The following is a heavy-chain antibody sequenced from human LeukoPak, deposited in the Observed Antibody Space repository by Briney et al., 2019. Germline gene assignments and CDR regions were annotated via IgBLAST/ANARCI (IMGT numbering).Heavy chain of an antibody. CDR2: IYYSGGT. J-gene: IGHJ4*02. CDR1: GDSINSGSYY. V-gene: IGHV4-39*01. Sequence: SETLSLTCTVSGDSINSGSYYWVWIRQPPGKGLEWIGSIYYSGGTYYSPSLKSRVTISVDTSKIQFSLRLSSVTAADTAVYYCARLGVFGVVSDSWGQGILVTVSS. D-gene: IGHD3-3*01. CDR3: ARLGVFGVVSDS.